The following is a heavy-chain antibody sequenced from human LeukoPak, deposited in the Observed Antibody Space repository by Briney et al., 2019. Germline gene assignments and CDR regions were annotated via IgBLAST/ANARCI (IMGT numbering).Heavy chain of an antibody. CDR3: ARVRYSSGRWTFAS. CDR1: AGTLSSYA. Sequence: SVKVSCKASAGTLSSYAISWGRQAPGQGLEWMGGIIPIFGTANYAQKFQGRVTITADESTSTAYTQLPRLRSEATAAYYYARVRYSSGRWTFASWGQGTLVTVSS. J-gene: IGHJ4*02. V-gene: IGHV1-69*13. D-gene: IGHD6-19*01. CDR2: IIPIFGTA.